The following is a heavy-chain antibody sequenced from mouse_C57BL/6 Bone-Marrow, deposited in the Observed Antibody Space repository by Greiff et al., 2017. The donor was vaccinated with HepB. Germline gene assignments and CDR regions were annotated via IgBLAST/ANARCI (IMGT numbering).Heavy chain of an antibody. CDR2: ISNGGGST. J-gene: IGHJ4*01. CDR1: GFTFSDYY. V-gene: IGHV5-12*01. CDR3: ARPDPYDYDAMDY. D-gene: IGHD6-5*01. Sequence: EVMLVESGGGLVQPGGSLKLSCAASGFTFSDYYMYWVRQTPEKRLEWVAYISNGGGSTYYPDTVKGRFTISRDNAKNTLYLQMSRLKSEDTALYYCARPDPYDYDAMDYWGQGTSVTVSS.